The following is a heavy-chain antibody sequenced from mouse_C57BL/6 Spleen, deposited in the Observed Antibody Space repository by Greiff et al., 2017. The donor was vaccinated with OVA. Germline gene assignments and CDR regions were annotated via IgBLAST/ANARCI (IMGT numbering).Heavy chain of an antibody. V-gene: IGHV2-4*01. Sequence: VQLVESGPGLVQPSQSLSITCTVSGFSLTSYGVRWVRQPPGKGLEWLGVIWSGGSTDYNAAFISRLSISTDNSKSQVFFKMNSLQADATAIYCCAKKDWAYALDYWGQGTSVTVSA. D-gene: IGHD4-1*01. CDR3: AKKDWAYALDY. CDR1: GFSLTSYG. CDR2: IWSGGST. J-gene: IGHJ4*01.